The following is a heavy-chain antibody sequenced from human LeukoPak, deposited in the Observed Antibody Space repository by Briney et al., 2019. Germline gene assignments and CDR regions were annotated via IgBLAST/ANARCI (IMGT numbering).Heavy chain of an antibody. CDR1: GGSISSHY. D-gene: IGHD2-2*02. J-gene: IGHJ4*02. V-gene: IGHV4-59*11. CDR2: IYYSGST. CDR3: ARVSDGCSSTSCYIDY. Sequence: SETLSLTCTVSGGSISSHYWSWIRQPSGKGLEWIGYIYYSGSTNYNPSLKSRVTISVDTSKNQFSLKLSSVTAADTAVYYCARVSDGCSSTSCYIDYWGQGTLVTVSS.